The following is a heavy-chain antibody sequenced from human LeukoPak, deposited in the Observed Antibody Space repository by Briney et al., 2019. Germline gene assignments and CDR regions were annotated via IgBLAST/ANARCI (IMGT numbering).Heavy chain of an antibody. Sequence: SETLSLTCAVYGGSFSGYYWSWIRQPPGKGLEWIGEINHSGSTNYNPSLKSRVTISVDTSKNQFSLKLSSVTAADTAVYYCARLLTTHSSSWYYYYMDVWGKGTTVTISS. CDR3: ARLLTTHSSSWYYYYMDV. CDR1: GGSFSGYY. V-gene: IGHV4-34*01. J-gene: IGHJ6*03. CDR2: INHSGST. D-gene: IGHD6-13*01.